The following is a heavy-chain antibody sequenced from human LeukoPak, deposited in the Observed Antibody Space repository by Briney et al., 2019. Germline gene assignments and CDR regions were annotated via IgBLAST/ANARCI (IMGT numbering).Heavy chain of an antibody. CDR3: AKLPITMVRGVIKDYFDY. CDR2: ISGSGGST. J-gene: IGHJ4*02. Sequence: GRSLRLSCAASGFTFSSYAMSWVRQAPGKGLEWVSAISGSGGSTYYADSVKGRFTISRDNSKNTLYLQMNSLRAEDTAVYYCAKLPITMVRGVIKDYFDYWGQGTLVTVSS. D-gene: IGHD3-10*01. CDR1: GFTFSSYA. V-gene: IGHV3-23*01.